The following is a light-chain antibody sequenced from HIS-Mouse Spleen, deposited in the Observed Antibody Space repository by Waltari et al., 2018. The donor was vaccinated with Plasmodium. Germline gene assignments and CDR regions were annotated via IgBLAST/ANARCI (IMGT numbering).Light chain of an antibody. CDR2: DDS. J-gene: IGLJ3*02. V-gene: IGLV3-10*01. Sequence: SYALTQPPSVSVSPGQTARIPCSGDALPKQYAYWYQQKSDQAPVLVIYDDSKRPSGIPERFSGSSSGTMATLTISGAQVEDEADYYCYSTDSSGNHRVFGGGTKLTVL. CDR1: ALPKQY. CDR3: YSTDSSGNHRV.